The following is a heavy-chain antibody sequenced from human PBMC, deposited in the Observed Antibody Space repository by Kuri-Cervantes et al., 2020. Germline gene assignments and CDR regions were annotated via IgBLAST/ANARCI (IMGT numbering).Heavy chain of an antibody. CDR1: GFTFDDYT. CDR2: ISWDGGST. J-gene: IGHJ6*02. CDR3: AKAMFGESPIYGMDV. Sequence: GESLKISCAAFGFTFDDYTMHWVRQAPGKGLEWVSLISWDGGSTYYADSVKGRFTISRDNSKNSLYLQMNSLRTEDTALYYCAKAMFGESPIYGMDVWGQGTTVTVSS. D-gene: IGHD3-10*02. V-gene: IGHV3-43*01.